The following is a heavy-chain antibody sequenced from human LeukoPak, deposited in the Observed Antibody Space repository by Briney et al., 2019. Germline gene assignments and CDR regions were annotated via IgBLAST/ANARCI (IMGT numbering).Heavy chain of an antibody. J-gene: IGHJ4*02. D-gene: IGHD5-12*01. Sequence: SETLSLTCAVYGGSFSGYYWSWIRQPPGKGLEWIGYIYYSGSTYYNPSLKSRVTISVDTSKNQFSLKLSSVTAADTAVYYCARTVYSGYDMDYWGQGTLVTVSS. CDR1: GGSFSGYY. CDR3: ARTVYSGYDMDY. CDR2: IYYSGST. V-gene: IGHV4-30-4*08.